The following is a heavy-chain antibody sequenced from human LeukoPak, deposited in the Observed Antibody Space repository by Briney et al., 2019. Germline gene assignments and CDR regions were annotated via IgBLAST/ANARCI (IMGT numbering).Heavy chain of an antibody. CDR3: ARRSSWYFAFDI. D-gene: IGHD6-13*01. CDR2: IYTSGST. Sequence: PSETLSLTCTVSGGSISSYYWSWIRQPPGKGLEWIGYIYTSGSTNYNPSLKSRVTISVDTSKNQFSLKLSSVTAADTAVYYCARRSSWYFAFDIWGQGTMVTVSS. CDR1: GGSISSYY. J-gene: IGHJ3*02. V-gene: IGHV4-4*09.